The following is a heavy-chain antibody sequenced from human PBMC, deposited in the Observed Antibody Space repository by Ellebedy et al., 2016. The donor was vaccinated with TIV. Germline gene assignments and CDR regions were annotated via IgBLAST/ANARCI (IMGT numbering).Heavy chain of an antibody. CDR3: ARVARGYNYGWAMDV. V-gene: IGHV3-21*01. J-gene: IGHJ6*02. CDR1: GFTFSSYA. D-gene: IGHD5-18*01. Sequence: GESLKISCAASGFTFSSYAMSWVRQAPGKGLEWVSSISSSSSYIYYADSVKGRFTISRDNAKNSLYLQMNSLRAEDTAVYYCARVARGYNYGWAMDVWGQGTTVTVSS. CDR2: ISSSSSYI.